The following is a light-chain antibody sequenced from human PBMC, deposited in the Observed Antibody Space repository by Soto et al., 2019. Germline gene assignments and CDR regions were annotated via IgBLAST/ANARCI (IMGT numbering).Light chain of an antibody. CDR2: DAS. Sequence: DIQMTQSPSTLSASVGDRVTSTCRASQSISSWLSWYQQKPGKAPKLLIYDASILESGVPSRFSGSGSGTEFTLTISSLQPDDFATYYCQQYNSYRTFGQGTTVDIK. J-gene: IGKJ1*01. CDR1: QSISSW. V-gene: IGKV1-5*01. CDR3: QQYNSYRT.